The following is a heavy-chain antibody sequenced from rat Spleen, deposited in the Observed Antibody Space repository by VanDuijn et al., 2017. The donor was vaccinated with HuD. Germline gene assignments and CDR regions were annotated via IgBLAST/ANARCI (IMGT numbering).Heavy chain of an antibody. J-gene: IGHJ2*01. CDR2: IWTGGST. CDR3: TRGYYFDY. V-gene: IGHV2-43*01. CDR1: GFSLTSYH. Sequence: QVQLKESGPGLVQPSQTLSLTCTVSGFSLTSYHVSWVRQPPGKGLEWMGVIWTGGSTDYNSALKSRLSISRDTSKSQVFLKLNILQTEDTAIYYCTRGYYFDYWGQGVMVTVSS.